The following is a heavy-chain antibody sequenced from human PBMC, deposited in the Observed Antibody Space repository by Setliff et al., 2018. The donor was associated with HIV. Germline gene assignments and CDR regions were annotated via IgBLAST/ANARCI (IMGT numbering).Heavy chain of an antibody. J-gene: IGHJ4*02. V-gene: IGHV4-4*07. CDR1: GGSFSSYH. CDR2: IYASGST. Sequence: SETLSLTCTVSGGSFSSYHWSWIRHRAGKGLEWVGHIYASGSTKYNPSLESRVTMSVDTSRTQFSLKLRSVTAADTAVYYCARSMRGYCSDTSCRTFDHWGQGTLVTVSS. D-gene: IGHD2-2*01. CDR3: ARSMRGYCSDTSCRTFDH.